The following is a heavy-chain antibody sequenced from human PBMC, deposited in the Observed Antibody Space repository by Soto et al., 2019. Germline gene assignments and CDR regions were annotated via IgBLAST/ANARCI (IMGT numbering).Heavy chain of an antibody. CDR3: TTEVVGLHGEEYYGMDV. CDR2: IKSKTDGGTT. Sequence: EVQLVESGGALVKPGGSLRLSCAASGFTFSNAWMNWVRQAPGKGLEWVGRIKSKTDGGTTDYAAPVKGRFTISRDDSKNTLYLQMNSLKTEDTAVYYCTTEVVGLHGEEYYGMDVWGQGTTVTVSS. V-gene: IGHV3-15*07. D-gene: IGHD3-10*01. J-gene: IGHJ6*02. CDR1: GFTFSNAW.